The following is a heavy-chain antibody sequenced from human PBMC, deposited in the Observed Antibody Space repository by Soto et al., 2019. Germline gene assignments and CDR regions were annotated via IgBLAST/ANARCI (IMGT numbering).Heavy chain of an antibody. CDR3: AMTKTNYGMDV. CDR1: GGSISSGGYY. J-gene: IGHJ6*01. V-gene: IGHV4-31*03. Sequence: QVQLQESGPGLVKPSQTLSLTCTVSGGSISSGGYYWSWIRQQPGKGLEWIGYIYYSGSTYYNTSLNSRGTISVDTSKNQFSLKLSSVTAAATAVYYCAMTKTNYGMDVWGQGPTVTVS. CDR2: IYYSGST.